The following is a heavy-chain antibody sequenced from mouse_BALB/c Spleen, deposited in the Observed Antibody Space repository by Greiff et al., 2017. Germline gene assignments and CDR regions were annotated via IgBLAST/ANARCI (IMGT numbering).Heavy chain of an antibody. Sequence: EVQVVESGGGLVKPGGSLKLSCAASGFTFSSYAMSWVRQTPEKRLEWVASISSGGSTYYPDSVKGRFTIPRDNARNILYLQMSSLMSEDTAMYYCARDDGYYVDAMDYWGQGTSVTVSS. D-gene: IGHD2-3*01. CDR2: ISSGGST. J-gene: IGHJ4*01. V-gene: IGHV5-6-5*01. CDR1: GFTFSSYA. CDR3: ARDDGYYVDAMDY.